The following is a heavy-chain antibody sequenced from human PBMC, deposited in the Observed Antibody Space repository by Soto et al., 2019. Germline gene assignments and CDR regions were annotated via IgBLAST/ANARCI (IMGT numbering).Heavy chain of an antibody. Sequence: SETLSLTCTVSGDSISSSSYYWGWIRQPPGKGLEWIGHIFHTGRTYSNPSLRSRVSVSIDSSKNQFYLNLNSVTAADTPTYYCARVRQFCSANNCYFDPWGQGTQVTVSS. CDR2: IFHTGRT. CDR1: GDSISSSSYY. D-gene: IGHD1-1*01. V-gene: IGHV4-39*07. J-gene: IGHJ5*01. CDR3: ARVRQFCSANNCYFDP.